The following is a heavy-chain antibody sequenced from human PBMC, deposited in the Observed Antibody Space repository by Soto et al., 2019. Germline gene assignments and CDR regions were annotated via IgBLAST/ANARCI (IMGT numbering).Heavy chain of an antibody. Sequence: QVQLVESGGDVVQPGRSLRLSCAASGFTFSIYGMNWVRQAPGKGLEWVAVISYDGSNKYYADCVKGRFTISRDNSKNKLYLKMNILKVEDPGMYYCAKRENRRSGWYKRLDPWGKGILVTVSS. J-gene: IGHJ5*02. CDR1: GFTFSIYG. CDR3: AKRENRRSGWYKRLDP. CDR2: ISYDGSNK. D-gene: IGHD6-13*01. V-gene: IGHV3-30*18.